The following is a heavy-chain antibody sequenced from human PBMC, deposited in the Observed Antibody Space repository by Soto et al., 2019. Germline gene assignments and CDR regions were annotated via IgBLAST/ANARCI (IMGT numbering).Heavy chain of an antibody. CDR1: GFTFSSYA. Sequence: EVQLLESGGGLVQPGGSLRLSCAASGFTFSSYAMCWVRQAAGKGLEWVSAISVSGGSTYYADSVKGRFTISRDSSKNKLYLQMNNLRTEDTAVYYRTKDRGSSRPKGIDYWGQGTLVTVSS. D-gene: IGHD6-13*01. V-gene: IGHV3-23*01. J-gene: IGHJ4*02. CDR3: TKDRGSSRPKGIDY. CDR2: ISVSGGST.